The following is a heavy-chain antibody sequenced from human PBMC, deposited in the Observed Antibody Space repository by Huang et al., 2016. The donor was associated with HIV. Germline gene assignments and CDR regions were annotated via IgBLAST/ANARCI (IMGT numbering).Heavy chain of an antibody. CDR1: GGSISSSSYY. J-gene: IGHJ4*02. CDR3: ARHSDDFWSGYSYFDY. D-gene: IGHD3-3*01. Sequence: QLQLQESGPGLVKPSETLSLTCTVSGGSISSSSYYWGWIRQPPGTGLEWIGSIHYRGSTYYNPSLKSRVTISVDTSKNQFSLKLSSVTAADTAVYYCARHSDDFWSGYSYFDYWGQGTLVPVSS. CDR2: IHYRGST. V-gene: IGHV4-39*01.